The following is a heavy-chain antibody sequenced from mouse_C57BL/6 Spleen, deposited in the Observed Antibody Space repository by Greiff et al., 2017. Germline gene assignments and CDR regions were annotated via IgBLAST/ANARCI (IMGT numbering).Heavy chain of an antibody. CDR2: IYPRSGNT. J-gene: IGHJ2*01. CDR3: ARGAVTTVPYYFDY. Sequence: QVQLQQSGAELARPGASVKLSCKASGYTFTSYGISWVKQRTGQGLEWIGEIYPRSGNTYYNEKFKGKATLTADKSSSTAYMELRSLTSEDSAVYFCARGAVTTVPYYFDYWGQGTTLTVSS. CDR1: GYTFTSYG. D-gene: IGHD1-1*01. V-gene: IGHV1-81*01.